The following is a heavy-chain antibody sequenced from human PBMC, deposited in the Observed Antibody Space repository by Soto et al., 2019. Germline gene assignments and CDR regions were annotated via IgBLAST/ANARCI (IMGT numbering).Heavy chain of an antibody. D-gene: IGHD6-19*01. J-gene: IGHJ4*02. CDR3: ARHIAVAGTRGFDY. CDR1: GGSISSGHW. Sequence: QVELQESGPGLVKTSGALSLTCAVSGGSISSGHWWSWVRQPPGEGQEWIGEIFQSGTTNYNPSVESRVIITMDKSKNQFSLEVISVTAADTAVYFCARHIAVAGTRGFDYWGQGTLVTVSS. CDR2: IFQSGTT. V-gene: IGHV4-4*02.